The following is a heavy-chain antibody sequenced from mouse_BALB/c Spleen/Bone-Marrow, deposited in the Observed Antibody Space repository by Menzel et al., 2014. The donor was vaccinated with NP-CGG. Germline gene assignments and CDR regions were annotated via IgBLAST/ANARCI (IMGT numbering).Heavy chain of an antibody. V-gene: IGHV4-1*02. CDR3: TRLTYYGLSDY. D-gene: IGHD1-2*01. Sequence: EVQGVESGGGLVQPGGSLKLSCTASGFDFSRYWMGWVRQAPGKGLQWIGEINPESSTINYTPSLKDKFIISRDNAKNTLYLQMSKVRSEDTALYYCTRLTYYGLSDYWGQGTTLTVSS. CDR1: GFDFSRYW. J-gene: IGHJ2*01. CDR2: INPESSTI.